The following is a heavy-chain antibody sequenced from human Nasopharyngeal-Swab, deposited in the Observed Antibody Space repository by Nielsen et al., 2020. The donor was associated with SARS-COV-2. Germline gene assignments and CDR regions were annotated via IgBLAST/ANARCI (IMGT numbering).Heavy chain of an antibody. CDR3: AREGGGLWFRELSSYYYGMDV. Sequence: WVRQAPVQRLEWMGWINAGNGNTKYSQKFQGRVTITRDTSASTAYMELSSLRSEDTAVYYCAREGGGLWFRELSSYYYGMDVWGQGTTVTVSS. J-gene: IGHJ6*02. V-gene: IGHV1-3*01. CDR2: INAGNGNT. D-gene: IGHD3-10*01.